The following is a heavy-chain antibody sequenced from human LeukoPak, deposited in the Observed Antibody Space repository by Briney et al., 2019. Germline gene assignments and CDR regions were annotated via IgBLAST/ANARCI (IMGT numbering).Heavy chain of an antibody. CDR3: ARNWDAFDI. CDR2: IYPNSGGT. CDR1: GYTFIGYY. J-gene: IGHJ3*02. Sequence: ASVKVSCKTSGYTFIGYYIHWVRQAPGQGLEWMGRIYPNSGGTNYAQKFQGRVTMTRDTSISTAYMELSRLRSDATAVYYCARNWDAFDIWGQGTMVTVSS. V-gene: IGHV1-2*06.